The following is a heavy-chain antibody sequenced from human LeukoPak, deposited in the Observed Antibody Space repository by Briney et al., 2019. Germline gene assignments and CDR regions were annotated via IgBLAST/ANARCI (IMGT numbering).Heavy chain of an antibody. CDR1: GYTFTGYY. V-gene: IGHV1-2*02. D-gene: IGHD3-22*01. CDR3: ARDGPTDSGGCYYVLDY. Sequence: ASVKVSCKASGYTFTGYYMHWVRQAPGQGLEWMGWINPNSGGTNYAQNFQGRVTMTRDTSISTAYMELSRLRSDDTAVYCCARDGPTDSGGCYYVLDYWGQGTLVTVPS. CDR2: INPNSGGT. J-gene: IGHJ4*02.